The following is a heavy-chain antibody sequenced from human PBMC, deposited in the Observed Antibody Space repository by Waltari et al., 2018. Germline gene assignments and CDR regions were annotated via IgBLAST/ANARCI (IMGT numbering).Heavy chain of an antibody. Sequence: QVQLVESGGGVVQPGRSLRLSCAASGFTFSSYAMHWVRQAPGKGLEWVAVISYDGSNKYYADSVKGRFTISRDNSKNTLYLQMNSLRAEDTAVYYCTSGSDYWGQGTLVTVSS. CDR3: TSGSDY. V-gene: IGHV3-30-3*01. J-gene: IGHJ4*02. CDR2: ISYDGSNK. D-gene: IGHD1-26*01. CDR1: GFTFSSYA.